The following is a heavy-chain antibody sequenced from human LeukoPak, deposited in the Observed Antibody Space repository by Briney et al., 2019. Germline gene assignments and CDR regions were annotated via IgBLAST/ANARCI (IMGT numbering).Heavy chain of an antibody. Sequence: SETLSLTCTVSGYSITRGYYWSWIRQSPGKGLEWIGYIYYTGSTSYNPSLRSRVTMSADTSKNQFSLKLSSVTAADTAVYYCASRKLGNDYWGQGTLVTVSS. CDR1: GYSITRGYY. CDR2: IYYTGST. J-gene: IGHJ4*02. V-gene: IGHV4-61*01. CDR3: ASRKLGNDY. D-gene: IGHD7-27*01.